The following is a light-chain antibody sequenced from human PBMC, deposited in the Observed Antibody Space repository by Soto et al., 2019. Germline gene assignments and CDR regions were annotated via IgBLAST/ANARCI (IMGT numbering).Light chain of an antibody. V-gene: IGLV2-14*01. CDR1: SSDVGGYNY. J-gene: IGLJ2*01. CDR3: SSSTSSTTLV. Sequence: QSALTQPASVSGSPGQSITISCIGTSSDVGGYNYVSWYQQHPGKTPKVMIYDVSNRPSGVSDRFSGSKSGNTASLTISGLQAEDEADYYCSSSTSSTTLVFGGGTKLTVL. CDR2: DVS.